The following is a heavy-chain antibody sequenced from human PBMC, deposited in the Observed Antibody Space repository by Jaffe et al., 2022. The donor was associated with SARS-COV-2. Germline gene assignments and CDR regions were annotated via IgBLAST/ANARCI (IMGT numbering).Heavy chain of an antibody. Sequence: QVRLQESGPGLVKPSQTLSLTCTVSGGSVNSAASYWTWIRQHPGKGLEWIGFIVYSGNTYYNPSLKNRLTISIDTSKNQFSLKLTSVTAADTAIYYCARDFSIYHDSSAYHEGAFDIWGQGTVVTVSS. J-gene: IGHJ3*02. CDR3: ARDFSIYHDSSAYHEGAFDI. CDR2: IVYSGNT. V-gene: IGHV4-31*03. D-gene: IGHD3-22*01. CDR1: GGSVNSAASY.